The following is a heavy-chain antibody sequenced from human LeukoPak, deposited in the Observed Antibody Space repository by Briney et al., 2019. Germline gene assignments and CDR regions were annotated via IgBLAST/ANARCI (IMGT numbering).Heavy chain of an antibody. V-gene: IGHV3-7*01. Sequence: GALRLSCAASGFTLRNYWMGWVRPAPGKGLEWVANTKPDGSAEYYADSVRGRFTTSRDNANNFLYLQMNSLRAEDTAVYYCARDCGLNTNFDYWGQGTLVTVSS. CDR1: GFTLRNYW. D-gene: IGHD2-21*01. J-gene: IGHJ4*02. CDR3: ARDCGLNTNFDY. CDR2: TKPDGSAE.